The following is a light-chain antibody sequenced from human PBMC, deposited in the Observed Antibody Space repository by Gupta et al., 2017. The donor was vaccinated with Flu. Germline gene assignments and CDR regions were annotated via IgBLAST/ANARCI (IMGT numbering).Light chain of an antibody. J-gene: IGKJ2*01. V-gene: IGKV3D-15*01. CDR2: GAS. Sequence: LSVSPGEGATLSCRASQSVSSNLAWYQQKPGQGPRLLIYGASTRATGIPARFSGSGYGTEFTLTISSLQSEDFAVYYCQHYKNGHRGMYTFGQGTKLEIK. CDR3: QHYKNGHRGMYT. CDR1: QSVSSN.